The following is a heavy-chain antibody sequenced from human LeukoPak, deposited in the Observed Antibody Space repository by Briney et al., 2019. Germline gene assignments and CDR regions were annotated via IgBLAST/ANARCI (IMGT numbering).Heavy chain of an antibody. J-gene: IGHJ3*02. CDR3: GGGTGYSGYDLFDAFDI. V-gene: IGHV3-33*01. CDR1: GFTFSSYG. D-gene: IGHD5-12*01. CDR2: IWYDGSNK. Sequence: HPGGSLRLSCAASGFTFSSYGMHWVRQAPGKGLEWVAVIWYDGSNKYYADSVKGRFTISRDNSKNTLYLQMNSLRAEDTAVYYCGGGTGYSGYDLFDAFDIWGQGTMVTVSS.